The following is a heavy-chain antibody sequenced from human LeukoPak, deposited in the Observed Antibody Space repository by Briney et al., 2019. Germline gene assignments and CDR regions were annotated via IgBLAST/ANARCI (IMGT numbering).Heavy chain of an antibody. CDR3: AREGYYDILTATNLFDY. CDR1: GGSFSSYY. CDR2: ICTSGST. Sequence: SETLSLTCTVSGGSFSSYYWSWIRQPAGKGLEWIGRICTSGSTNYNPSLKSRVTISVDKSKNQFSLKLSSVTAADTAVYYCAREGYYDILTATNLFDYWGQGTLVTVSS. V-gene: IGHV4-4*07. J-gene: IGHJ4*02. D-gene: IGHD3-9*01.